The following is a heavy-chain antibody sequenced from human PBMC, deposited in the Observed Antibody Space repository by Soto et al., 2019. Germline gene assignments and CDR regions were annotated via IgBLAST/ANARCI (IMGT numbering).Heavy chain of an antibody. V-gene: IGHV4-59*01. CDR2: IYYSGST. D-gene: IGHD2-15*01. Sequence: ETLSLTCTVSGGSISSYYWSWIRQPPGKGLEWIGYIYYSGSTNYNPSLKSRVTISVDTSKNQLSLKLSSVTAADTAVYYCARDKWGYCSGGSCASGDAFDIWGQGTMVTVSS. CDR1: GGSISSYY. J-gene: IGHJ3*02. CDR3: ARDKWGYCSGGSCASGDAFDI.